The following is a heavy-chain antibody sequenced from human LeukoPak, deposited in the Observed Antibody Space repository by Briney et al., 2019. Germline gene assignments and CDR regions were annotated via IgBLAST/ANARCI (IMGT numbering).Heavy chain of an antibody. CDR1: GFTLSDYD. Sequence: GGSLRLSCAASGFTLSDYDIHWERQAIGKGLDWVSGLGSAGDKYHAGSERGRFTISREGAENSVYLQMNGLRPEDTAIYYCARAKRETSTRPWTSGMDVWGQGTTVTVSS. V-gene: IGHV3-13*01. D-gene: IGHD3/OR15-3a*01. CDR3: ARAKRETSTRPWTSGMDV. CDR2: LGSAGDK. J-gene: IGHJ6*02.